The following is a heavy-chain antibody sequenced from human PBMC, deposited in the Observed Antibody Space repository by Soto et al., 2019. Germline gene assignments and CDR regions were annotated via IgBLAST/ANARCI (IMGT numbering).Heavy chain of an antibody. CDR1: GGSISSSNW. V-gene: IGHV4-4*02. D-gene: IGHD3-22*01. J-gene: IGHJ3*02. CDR3: ARGVPGDSSGYYSTDDAFDI. CDR2: IYHSGST. Sequence: PSETLSLTCAVSGGSISSSNWWSWVRQPPGKGLEWIGEIYHSGSTNYNPSLKSRVTISVDKSKNQFSLKLSSVTAADTAVYYCARGVPGDSSGYYSTDDAFDIWGQGTMVTVSS.